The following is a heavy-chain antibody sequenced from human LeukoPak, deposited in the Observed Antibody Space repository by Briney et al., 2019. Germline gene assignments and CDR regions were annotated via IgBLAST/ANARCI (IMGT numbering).Heavy chain of an antibody. D-gene: IGHD5-18*01. CDR1: GGSFSGYY. Sequence: MTSETLSLTCAVYGGSFSGYYWSWIRQPPGKGLEWIGEINHSRSTNYNPSLKSRVTISVGTSKNQFSLKLSSVTAADTAVYYCARGRTAMVTTWFDPWGQGTLVTVSS. V-gene: IGHV4-34*01. J-gene: IGHJ5*02. CDR3: ARGRTAMVTTWFDP. CDR2: INHSRST.